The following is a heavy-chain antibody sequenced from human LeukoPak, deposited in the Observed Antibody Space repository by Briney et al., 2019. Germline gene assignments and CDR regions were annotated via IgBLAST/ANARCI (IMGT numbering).Heavy chain of an antibody. V-gene: IGHV4-30-4*08. D-gene: IGHD3-10*01. CDR3: ARAVIYDYFDY. CDR2: IYYSGST. J-gene: IGHJ4*02. Sequence: SETLSLTCTVSGGSISSGDYYWSWIRQPPGKGLEWIGYIYYSGSTYYNPSLKSRVTMSVDTSKNQFSLKLSSVTAADTAVYYCARAVIYDYFDYWGQGTLVTVSS. CDR1: GGSISSGDYY.